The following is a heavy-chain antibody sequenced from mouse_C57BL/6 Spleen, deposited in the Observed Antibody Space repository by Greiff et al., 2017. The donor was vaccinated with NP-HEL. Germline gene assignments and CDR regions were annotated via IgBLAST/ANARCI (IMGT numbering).Heavy chain of an antibody. J-gene: IGHJ2*01. CDR1: GYAFSSSW. Sequence: VKLQQSGPELVKPGASVKISCKASGYAFSSSWMNWVKQRPGKGLEWIGRIDPGDGDNTYNGQFKGKATLTADKSSSTAYMQLSSLTSEDSAVYFCATTVDFDDWGQGTTLTVSS. D-gene: IGHD1-1*01. CDR2: IDPGDGDN. CDR3: ATTVDFDD. V-gene: IGHV1-82*01.